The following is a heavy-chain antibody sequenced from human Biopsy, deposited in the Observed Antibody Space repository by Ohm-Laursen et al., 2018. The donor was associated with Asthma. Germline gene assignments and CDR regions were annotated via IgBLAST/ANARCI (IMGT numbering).Heavy chain of an antibody. CDR1: GGSISSGGYS. D-gene: IGHD5-24*01. CDR3: ARVKDGYNFDY. V-gene: IGHV4-30-2*01. J-gene: IGHJ4*02. CDR2: IYHSGST. Sequence: QTLSLTCAVPGGSISSGGYSWSWVRQPPGKGLEWIGYIYHSGSTYYNPSLKSRVTISVDRSKNQFSLKLSSVTAADTAVYYCARVKDGYNFDYWGQGTLVTVPS.